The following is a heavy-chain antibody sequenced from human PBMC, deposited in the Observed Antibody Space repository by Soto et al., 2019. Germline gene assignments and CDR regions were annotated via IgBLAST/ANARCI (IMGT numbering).Heavy chain of an antibody. V-gene: IGHV3-21*01. CDR1: GFTFSSYS. J-gene: IGHJ6*02. Sequence: PGGSLRLSCAASGFTFSSYSMNWVRQAPGKGLEWVSSISSSSSYIYYADSVKGRFTISRDNAKNSLYLQMNSLRAEDTAVYYCARQLPTSGGYDFWSGYPDYGMDVWGQGXTVTVSS. D-gene: IGHD3-3*01. CDR3: ARQLPTSGGYDFWSGYPDYGMDV. CDR2: ISSSSSYI.